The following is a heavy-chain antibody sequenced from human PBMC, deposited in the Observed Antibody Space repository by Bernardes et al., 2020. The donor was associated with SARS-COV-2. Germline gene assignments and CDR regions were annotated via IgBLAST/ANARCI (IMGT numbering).Heavy chain of an antibody. J-gene: IGHJ6*02. CDR1: GFDFSDYL. CDR2: IKRDGSET. Sequence: GSLRLSCPASGFDFSDYLMTWVRQAPGKGLEWVANIKRDGSETYYVDSVKGRFTISRDNAKNLVFLQMNSLRAEDTAVFYCARSAGMDVWGQGTMVTVSS. V-gene: IGHV3-7*03. CDR3: ARSAGMDV.